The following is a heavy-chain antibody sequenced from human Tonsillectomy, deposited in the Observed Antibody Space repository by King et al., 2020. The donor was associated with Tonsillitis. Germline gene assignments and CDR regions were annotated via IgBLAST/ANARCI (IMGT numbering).Heavy chain of an antibody. V-gene: IGHV3-7*01. CDR3: ARDILGGVIFS. J-gene: IGHJ5*02. D-gene: IGHD3-10*01. Sequence: EVQLVESGGGLVQPGGSLRLSCAASGFTFSSNWMSWVRQAPGKGLEWVANIKKDGSEKYYVDSVKGRFTISRDNAKNSLYLQMNSLRAEDTAVYYCARDILGGVIFSWGQGTLVSVSS. CDR2: IKKDGSEK. CDR1: GFTFSSNW.